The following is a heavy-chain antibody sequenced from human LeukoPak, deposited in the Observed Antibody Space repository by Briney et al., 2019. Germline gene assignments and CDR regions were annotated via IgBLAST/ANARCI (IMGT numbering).Heavy chain of an antibody. J-gene: IGHJ4*02. CDR2: VYHSGTS. CDR1: GGSISRFY. CDR3: ARDRGIGYGPSDLDS. V-gene: IGHV4-59*01. D-gene: IGHD3-10*01. Sequence: SETLSLTCTVSGGSISRFYWTWVRQPPGKGLEWLGYVYHSGTSFYNPALKSRLTISIDTSKKQFSLNVISVTTADTALYFCARDRGIGYGPSDLDSWGPGGLVTVSS.